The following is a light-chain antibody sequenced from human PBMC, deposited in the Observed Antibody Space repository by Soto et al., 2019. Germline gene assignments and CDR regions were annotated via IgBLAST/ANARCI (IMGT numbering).Light chain of an antibody. Sequence: IQLTQSPSSLSASVGDRVSITCRASQGISSYLAWYQQKPGKAPKLLIYAASTLQSGVPSRFSGSGSGTDFTLTSSSLQPEDFATYYCQQLNSYPRTSGQGTKLEIK. CDR1: QGISSY. V-gene: IGKV1-9*01. CDR2: AAS. J-gene: IGKJ2*01. CDR3: QQLNSYPRT.